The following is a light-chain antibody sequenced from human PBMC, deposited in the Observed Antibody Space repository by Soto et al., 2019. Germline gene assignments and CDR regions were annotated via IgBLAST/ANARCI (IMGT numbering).Light chain of an antibody. Sequence: QSALTLPASVSGSPGPAITISCTGTGSDVGGYSYGFWYQQQPGKAPKLRVYDVSNRSSGVSNRYSGSKSGDTASLTICGLQAEDEADYYCSSYTSSSPVVFGGGSKLTVL. J-gene: IGLJ2*01. CDR2: DVS. CDR1: GSDVGGYSY. V-gene: IGLV2-14*01. CDR3: SSYTSSSPVV.